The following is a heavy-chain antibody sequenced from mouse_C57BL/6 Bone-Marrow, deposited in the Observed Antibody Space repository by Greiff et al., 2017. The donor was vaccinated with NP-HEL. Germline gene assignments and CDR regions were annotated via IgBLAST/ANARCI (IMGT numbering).Heavy chain of an antibody. CDR1: GYTFTSYL. V-gene: IGHV1-72*01. CDR2: IDPNSGGT. J-gene: IGHJ2*01. CDR3: ARYYCGSSSFDY. D-gene: IGHD1-1*01. Sequence: VQLQQPGAELVKPGASVKLSCKASGYTFTSYLMHWVKQRPGRGLEWIGRIDPNSGGTKYNEKFKSKATLTVDKPSSAAYMQLNSLTSEDSAVYYGARYYCGSSSFDYWGQGTTLTVSS.